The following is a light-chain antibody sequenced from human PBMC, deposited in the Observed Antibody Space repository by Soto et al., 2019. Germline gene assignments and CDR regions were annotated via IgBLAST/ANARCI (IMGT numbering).Light chain of an antibody. V-gene: IGKV1-27*01. CDR2: AAS. CDR1: QGIANY. Sequence: DIQMTQSPTSLSASVGDRVTITCRASQGIANYLAWYQQEPGKVPKLLIYAASTLQSGVPSRFSGSGSGTDFTLTISSLQPEDVATYYCQKCNSAPITFGQGTRLEIK. J-gene: IGKJ5*01. CDR3: QKCNSAPIT.